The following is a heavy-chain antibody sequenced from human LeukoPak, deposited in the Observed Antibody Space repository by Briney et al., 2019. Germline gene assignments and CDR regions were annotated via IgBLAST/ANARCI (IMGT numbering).Heavy chain of an antibody. Sequence: SETLSLTCSVSGDSIRTNNYFWGWIRQPPGMGLEWIGSISYNGITYYNPSHKSRASVSVDTSKNQFSLNLNSVTAADTAIYYCARRPGHTWDMGNWFDPWGQGTLVTVSS. V-gene: IGHV4-39*01. CDR1: GDSIRTNNYF. CDR3: ARRPGHTWDMGNWFDP. D-gene: IGHD1-26*01. CDR2: ISYNGIT. J-gene: IGHJ5*02.